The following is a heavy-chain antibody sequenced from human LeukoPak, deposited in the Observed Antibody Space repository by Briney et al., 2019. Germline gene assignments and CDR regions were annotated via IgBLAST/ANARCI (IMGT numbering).Heavy chain of an antibody. J-gene: IGHJ4*02. CDR2: IYYSGST. D-gene: IGHD6-13*01. V-gene: IGHV4-31*03. Sequence: PSQTLSLTCTVSGGSISSGGYYWSWIRQHPGKGLEWIGYIYYSGSTYYNPSLKSRVTISVDTSKNQFSLKLSSVTAADTAVYYCARSLRGSSSPLPFDFWGQGTLVTVSS. CDR1: GGSISSGGYY. CDR3: ARSLRGSSSPLPFDF.